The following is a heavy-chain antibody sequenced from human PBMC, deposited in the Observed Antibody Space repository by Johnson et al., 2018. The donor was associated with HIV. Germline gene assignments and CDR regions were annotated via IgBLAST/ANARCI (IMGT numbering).Heavy chain of an antibody. CDR2: IPYDGNNK. CDR3: AKVRSRWTTFDDAFDI. D-gene: IGHD4-11*01. V-gene: IGHV3-30*18. Sequence: QVQLVESGGGVVQPGRSLRLSCAASGFTFSSYAMHWVHQAPGKGLEWVAVIPYDGNNKYYADSVKGRFTISRDNSKNTLYLQMNSLRPEDTAVYYCAKVRSRWTTFDDAFDIWGQGTLVTVSS. CDR1: GFTFSSYA. J-gene: IGHJ3*02.